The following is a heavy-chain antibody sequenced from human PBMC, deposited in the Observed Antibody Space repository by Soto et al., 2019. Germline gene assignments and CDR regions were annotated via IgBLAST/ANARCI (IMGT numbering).Heavy chain of an antibody. J-gene: IGHJ5*02. D-gene: IGHD3-3*01. Sequence: SDTLSLTCTVSCGSISSYYWSWIRQPPGKGLEWIGYIYYSGSTNYNPSLKSRVTISVDTSKNQFSLKLSSVTAADTAVYYCARGYDFWSGYYIESWFDPWGQRTLVTVSS. CDR1: CGSISSYY. CDR3: ARGYDFWSGYYIESWFDP. CDR2: IYYSGST. V-gene: IGHV4-59*01.